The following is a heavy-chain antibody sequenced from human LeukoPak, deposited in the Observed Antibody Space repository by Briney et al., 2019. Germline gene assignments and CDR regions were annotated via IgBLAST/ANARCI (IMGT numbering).Heavy chain of an antibody. V-gene: IGHV3-53*04. CDR2: IFGGGST. CDR1: GFTVSNHH. D-gene: IGHD2-21*01. J-gene: IGHJ6*02. Sequence: GGSLRLSCAASGFTVSNHHMSWVRQAPGKGLEWVSAIFGGGSTYYADSVKGRFTISRHNSKNTLYLQMNSLRAEDTAVYYCARDIPGWSYGMDVWGQGTTVTVSS. CDR3: ARDIPGWSYGMDV.